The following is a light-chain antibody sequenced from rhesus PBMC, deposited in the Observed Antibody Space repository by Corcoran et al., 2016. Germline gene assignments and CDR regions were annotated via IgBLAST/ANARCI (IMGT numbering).Light chain of an antibody. V-gene: IGKV4-1*01. Sequence: DIVMTQSPDSLAVSLGERVTINCKSSQSLLYSSNNKNYLAWYQQKPGQAPKLLIYWASTRESGVPNRFSGSGAGTDCTLTISGLQAEDVAVYYCQQYYSTPLTFGGGTKVESK. CDR3: QQYYSTPLT. CDR2: WAS. CDR1: QSLLYSSNNKNY. J-gene: IGKJ4*01.